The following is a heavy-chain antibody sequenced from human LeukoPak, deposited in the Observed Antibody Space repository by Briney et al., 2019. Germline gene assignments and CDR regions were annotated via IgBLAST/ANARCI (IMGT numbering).Heavy chain of an antibody. Sequence: GGSLRLSCAASGFTFSSYSMNWVRQAPGKGLEWVSSISSSSSYIYYADSVKGRFTISRDNAKNSLYLQMNSLRAEDMAVYYCARADTAMDPHFDYWGQGTLVTVSS. CDR1: GFTFSSYS. V-gene: IGHV3-21*01. J-gene: IGHJ4*02. CDR3: ARADTAMDPHFDY. D-gene: IGHD5-18*01. CDR2: ISSSSSYI.